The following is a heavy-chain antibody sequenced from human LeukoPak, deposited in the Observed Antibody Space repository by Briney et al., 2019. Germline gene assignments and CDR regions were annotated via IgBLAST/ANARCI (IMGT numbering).Heavy chain of an antibody. D-gene: IGHD4-17*01. CDR3: ARTYGLYYFDY. CDR1: GFTFSDYY. Sequence: PRGSLRLSCAASGFTFSDYYMSWIRQAPGKGLEWVSYISSSSSYTNYADSVKGRFTISRDNAKNSLYLQMNSLRAEDTAVYYCARTYGLYYFDYWGQGTLVTVSS. V-gene: IGHV3-11*06. J-gene: IGHJ4*02. CDR2: ISSSSSYT.